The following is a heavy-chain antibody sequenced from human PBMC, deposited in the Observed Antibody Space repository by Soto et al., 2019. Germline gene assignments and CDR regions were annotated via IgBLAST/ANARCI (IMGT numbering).Heavy chain of an antibody. V-gene: IGHV3-21*01. Sequence: EVQLVESGGGLVKPGGSLRLSCAVSGFTFSSYSMNWVRQAPGKGLEWVSSISSSSSYIYYADSVKGRFTISRDNAKNSLYLQMNSLRAEDTAVYYCASRINWLIDYWGQGTLVTVSS. D-gene: IGHD1-1*01. CDR1: GFTFSSYS. CDR2: ISSSSSYI. CDR3: ASRINWLIDY. J-gene: IGHJ4*02.